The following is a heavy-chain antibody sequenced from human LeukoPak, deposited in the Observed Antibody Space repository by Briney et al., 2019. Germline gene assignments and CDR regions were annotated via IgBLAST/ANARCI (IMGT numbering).Heavy chain of an antibody. CDR2: IYYRGDI. CDR1: DGSIRTYY. Sequence: SETLSLTCSVSDGSIRTYYWSWIRQSPGQGLEWIGNIYYRGDINYNPSLKSRVIVSIDTSKNQFSLKVTSLTAADTAVYYCATNKDWAEADWGQGTLVIVSS. CDR3: ATNKDWAEAD. V-gene: IGHV4-59*03. D-gene: IGHD3/OR15-3a*01. J-gene: IGHJ4*02.